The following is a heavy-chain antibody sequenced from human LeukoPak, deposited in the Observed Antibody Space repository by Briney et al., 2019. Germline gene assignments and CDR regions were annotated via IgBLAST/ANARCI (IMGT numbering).Heavy chain of an antibody. V-gene: IGHV3-33*06. D-gene: IGHD6-19*01. J-gene: IGHJ4*02. CDR3: AKDPGGWYDY. CDR2: IWYDGSNK. Sequence: GRSLRLSCAASGFTFSSYGMHWVRQAPGKGLEWVAVIWYDGSNKYYADSVKGRFTISRDNSKNTPYLQMNSLRAEDTAVYYCAKDPGGWYDYWGQGTLVTVSS. CDR1: GFTFSSYG.